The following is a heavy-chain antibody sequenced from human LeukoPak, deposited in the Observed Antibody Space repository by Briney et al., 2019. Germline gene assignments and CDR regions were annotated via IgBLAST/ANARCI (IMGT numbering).Heavy chain of an antibody. J-gene: IGHJ6*02. CDR2: IYYSGNT. V-gene: IGHV4-59*01. CDR3: ARGHGVHMDV. CDR1: GDSISSYY. D-gene: IGHD3-10*01. Sequence: SETLSLTCTVSGDSISSYYWSWIRQPPGKGLEWIGYIYYSGNTNYNPSPKSRVTISVDTSKNQFSLKLSSVTAADTAVYYCARGHGVHMDVWGQGTTVTVSS.